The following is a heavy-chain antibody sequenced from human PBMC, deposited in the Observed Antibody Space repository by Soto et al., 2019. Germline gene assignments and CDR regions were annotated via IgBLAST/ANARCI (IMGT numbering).Heavy chain of an antibody. Sequence: SETLSLTCTVSGDSISSSSYYWGWIRQPPGKGLEWIGSIYYSGSTYYNPSLKSRVTISVDTSKIQFSLKLSSVTAADAALYYCARHTRVRGAPSYMDVWGKGTTVTVSS. CDR1: GDSISSSSYY. D-gene: IGHD3-10*01. CDR3: ARHTRVRGAPSYMDV. J-gene: IGHJ6*03. V-gene: IGHV4-39*01. CDR2: IYYSGST.